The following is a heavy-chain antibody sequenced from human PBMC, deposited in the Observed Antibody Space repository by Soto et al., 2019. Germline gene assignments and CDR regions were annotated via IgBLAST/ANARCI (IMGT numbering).Heavy chain of an antibody. V-gene: IGHV3-21*01. J-gene: IGHJ6*03. CDR3: ARSPRGCSSTSCYAYMDV. D-gene: IGHD2-2*01. CDR2: ISSSSSYI. CDR1: GFTFSSYS. Sequence: EVQLVESGGGLVKPGGSLRLSCAASGFTFSSYSMNWVRQAPGKGLEWVSSISSSSSYIYYADSVKGRFTISRDNAKTSLYLQMNSLRAEDTAVYYCARSPRGCSSTSCYAYMDVWGKGTTVTVSS.